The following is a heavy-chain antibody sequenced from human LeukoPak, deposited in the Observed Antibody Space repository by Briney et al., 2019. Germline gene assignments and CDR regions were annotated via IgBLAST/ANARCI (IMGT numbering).Heavy chain of an antibody. CDR2: IYYSGST. CDR1: GGSISSSSYY. CDR3: ATNLQGVDY. V-gene: IGHV4-39*07. J-gene: IGHJ4*02. Sequence: PSETLSLTCTVSGGSISSSSYYWGWIRRPPGKGLEWIGNIYYSGSTYYNPSLRSRVTISVDTSKNQFSLKLSSVTAADTAVYFCATNLQGVDYWGQGPLVTVSS. D-gene: IGHD3-16*01.